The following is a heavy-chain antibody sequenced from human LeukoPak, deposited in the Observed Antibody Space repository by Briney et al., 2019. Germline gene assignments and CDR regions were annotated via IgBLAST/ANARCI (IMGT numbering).Heavy chain of an antibody. Sequence: SETLSLTCTVSGSSISSSSYYWGWIRQPPGKGLEWIGSIYYSGSTYYNPSLKSRVTISVDTSKNQFSLKLSSVTAADTAVYYCAGKHMVRGVIIRDYWGQGTLVTVSS. CDR1: GSSISSSSYY. CDR3: AGKHMVRGVIIRDY. V-gene: IGHV4-39*01. J-gene: IGHJ4*02. CDR2: IYYSGST. D-gene: IGHD3-10*01.